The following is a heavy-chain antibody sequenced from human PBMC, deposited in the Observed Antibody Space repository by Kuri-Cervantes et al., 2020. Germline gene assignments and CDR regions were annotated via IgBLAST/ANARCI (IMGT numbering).Heavy chain of an antibody. V-gene: IGHV4-31*03. CDR3: ASLFGELLYGWFDP. CDR2: IYYSGST. CDR1: GGSISSGGYY. Sequence: SETLSLTCTVSGGSISSGGYYWSWIRQHPGKGLEWIGYIYYSGSTYYNPSLKSRVTISVDKSKNQFSLKLSSVTAADTAVYYCASLFGELLYGWFDPWGQGTLVTVSS. J-gene: IGHJ5*02. D-gene: IGHD3-10*02.